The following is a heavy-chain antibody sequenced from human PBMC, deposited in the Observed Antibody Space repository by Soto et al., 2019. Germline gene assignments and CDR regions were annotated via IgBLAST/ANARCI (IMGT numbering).Heavy chain of an antibody. Sequence: KSSETLSLTCAISGDTVSTSTAAWNWIRQSPSRGLEWLGRIYYKSRWYNDYSESLKSRIAIIPDTSRNQFSLQLNSVIPEDTAVYYCARDWGYDPDPTYYYGMDVWGQGTKVTVSS. D-gene: IGHD5-12*01. V-gene: IGHV6-1*01. CDR1: GDTVSTSTAA. CDR3: ARDWGYDPDPTYYYGMDV. CDR2: IYYKSRWYN. J-gene: IGHJ6*02.